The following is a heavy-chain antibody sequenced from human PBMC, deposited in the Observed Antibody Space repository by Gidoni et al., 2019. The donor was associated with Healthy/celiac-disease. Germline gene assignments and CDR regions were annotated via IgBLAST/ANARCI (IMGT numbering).Heavy chain of an antibody. J-gene: IGHJ3*02. V-gene: IGHV3-21*01. CDR2: ISSSSSYI. CDR1: GFPFSSYS. Sequence: EVQLVESGGGLVKPGGSLRLSCAASGFPFSSYSMNWVRQAPGKGLEWVSSISSSSSYIYYADSVKGRFTISRDNAKNSLYLQMNSLRAEDTAVYYCARDMSSSGDFDAFDIWGQGTMVTVSS. CDR3: ARDMSSSGDFDAFDI. D-gene: IGHD6-13*01.